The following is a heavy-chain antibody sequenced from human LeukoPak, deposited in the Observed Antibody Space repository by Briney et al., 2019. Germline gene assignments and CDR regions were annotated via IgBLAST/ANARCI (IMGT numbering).Heavy chain of an antibody. Sequence: GSLRPSCAASGLTFRNYGMHWVRQAPGKGLEWVAVIWYDGSNKYYADSVKGRFTISRDNSKDTLYLQTNSLRAEDTAVYYCATDRNSGKYYDYWGQGTLVSVSS. D-gene: IGHD1-26*01. CDR2: IWYDGSNK. V-gene: IGHV3-33*01. CDR1: GLTFRNYG. CDR3: ATDRNSGKYYDY. J-gene: IGHJ4*02.